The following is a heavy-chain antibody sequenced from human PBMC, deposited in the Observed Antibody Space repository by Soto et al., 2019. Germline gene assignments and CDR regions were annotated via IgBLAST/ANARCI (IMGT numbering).Heavy chain of an antibody. CDR3: ANFEAV. D-gene: IGHD3-9*01. Sequence: QVQLVESGGGVVQPGRSLRLSCAASGYSFSYYDMHWVRQVPGKGLEWVALLSSDSNNKYYADSVKGRFTISRDNSKNTLYLQMNSLRPEDTAAYYCANFEAVGGQGTLVTVSS. V-gene: IGHV3-30-3*01. CDR1: GYSFSYYD. J-gene: IGHJ4*02. CDR2: LSSDSNNK.